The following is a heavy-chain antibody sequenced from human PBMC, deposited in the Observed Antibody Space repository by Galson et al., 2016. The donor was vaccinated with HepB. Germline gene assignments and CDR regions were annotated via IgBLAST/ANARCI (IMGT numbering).Heavy chain of an antibody. CDR1: GGSITSGDYF. CDR2: VYKTGTT. V-gene: IGHV4-39*01. D-gene: IGHD3-16*01. CDR3: AREHRDSIDYVDN. J-gene: IGHJ4*02. Sequence: SETLSLTCSVSGGSITSGDYFWGWLRQSPGTGLQWLGTVYKTGTTYYNPSLGSRVTVSVDTSKDQFSLSLTSVTAADTATYFCAREHRDSIDYVDNWGQGTQVTVSS.